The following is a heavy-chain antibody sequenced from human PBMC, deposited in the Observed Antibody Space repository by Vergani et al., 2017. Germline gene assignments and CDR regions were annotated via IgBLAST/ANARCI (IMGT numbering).Heavy chain of an antibody. V-gene: IGHV4-61*02. D-gene: IGHD2/OR15-2a*01. Sequence: QVQLQESGPGPVKPSQTLSLTCSVSGDSLTSDFLYWTWIRQPAGTRLEWIGRVHSSGSTHYNPSLEGRVSVSMDTAKNEFSLDLQSVTAADTAVYFCARGCASNRCPTRGTFEIWGRGTLVTVSS. J-gene: IGHJ3*02. CDR3: ARGCASNRCPTRGTFEI. CDR2: VHSSGST. CDR1: GDSLTSDFLY.